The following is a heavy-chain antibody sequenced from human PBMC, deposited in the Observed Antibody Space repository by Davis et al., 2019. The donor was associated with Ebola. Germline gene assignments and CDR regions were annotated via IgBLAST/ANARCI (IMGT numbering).Heavy chain of an antibody. CDR3: ARHKIAVAGTQGAFDI. V-gene: IGHV5-51*01. CDR1: GYNFSSYW. CDR2: IYPGDSDT. D-gene: IGHD6-19*01. J-gene: IGHJ3*02. Sequence: PGGSLRLSCKGSGYNFSSYWIAWVRQLQGKGLEWMAIIYPGDSDTRFSPSFQGQVTISADKSITTAYLQWSSLKASDTAMYFCARHKIAVAGTQGAFDIWGQGTMVTVSS.